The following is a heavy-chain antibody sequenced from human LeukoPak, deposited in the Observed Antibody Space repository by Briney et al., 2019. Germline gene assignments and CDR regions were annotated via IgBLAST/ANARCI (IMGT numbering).Heavy chain of an antibody. J-gene: IGHJ4*02. CDR1: GFTFSDYY. V-gene: IGHV3-30*18. CDR2: ISYDGSNK. Sequence: GGSLRLSCAASGFTFSDYYMSWIRQAPGKGLEWVAVISYDGSNKYYADSVKGRFTISRDNSKNTLYLQMNSLRAEDTAVYYCAKDFPQTYYYDSSVHGGYFDYWGQGTLVTVSS. CDR3: AKDFPQTYYYDSSVHGGYFDY. D-gene: IGHD3-22*01.